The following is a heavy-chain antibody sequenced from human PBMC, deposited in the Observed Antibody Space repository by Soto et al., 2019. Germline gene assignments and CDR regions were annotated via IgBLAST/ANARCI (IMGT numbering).Heavy chain of an antibody. CDR3: ARDQDARFYFDY. D-gene: IGHD3-3*01. J-gene: IGHJ4*02. V-gene: IGHV3-30-3*01. CDR1: GFGFSDYA. Sequence: QVQLAESGGGVVQPGGSLRLSCAASGFGFSDYAMHWVRQAPGKGLQWVAVVAYDGGNIFYAASVKGRFTISRDNSENTLYLQMNSLRGDDTAVYYCARDQDARFYFDYWGQGTLVTVSS. CDR2: VAYDGGNI.